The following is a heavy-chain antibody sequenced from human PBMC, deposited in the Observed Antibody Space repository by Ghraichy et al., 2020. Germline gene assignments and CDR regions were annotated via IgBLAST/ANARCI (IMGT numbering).Heavy chain of an antibody. Sequence: SLRLSCAASGFTFSSFGMHWVRQAPGKGLEYGSGISSNGGSTYYANSVKGRFTISRDNSKNTLYLQMGSLRAEDMAVYYCARDLSPGPGVDYWGQGTLVTVSS. CDR3: ARDLSPGPGVDY. D-gene: IGHD3-9*01. J-gene: IGHJ4*02. V-gene: IGHV3-64*01. CDR1: GFTFSSFG. CDR2: ISSNGGST.